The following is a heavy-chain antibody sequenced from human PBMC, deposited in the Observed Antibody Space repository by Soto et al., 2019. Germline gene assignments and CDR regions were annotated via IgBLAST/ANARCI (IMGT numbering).Heavy chain of an antibody. Sequence: QVQLVQSGAEVKKPGASVKVSCKASGYTFTSYGISWVRQAPGQGLEWMGWISANNGNTNYAQKLQGRVTMTTDTSTSKAYMELRSVRSDDKAVYYCARDRGSYALDYWGQGTLVTVSS. V-gene: IGHV1-18*01. J-gene: IGHJ4*02. CDR2: ISANNGNT. CDR3: ARDRGSYALDY. D-gene: IGHD1-26*01. CDR1: GYTFTSYG.